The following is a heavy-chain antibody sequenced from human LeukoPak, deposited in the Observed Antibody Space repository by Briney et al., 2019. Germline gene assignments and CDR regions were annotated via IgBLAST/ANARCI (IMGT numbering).Heavy chain of an antibody. CDR1: GFTFSSYG. CDR3: ARVRCSGGSCYSDYYYYYGMDV. D-gene: IGHD2-15*01. V-gene: IGHV3-33*01. Sequence: PGGSLRLSCAASGFTFSSYGMHWVRQAPGKRLEWVAVIWYDGSNKYYADSVKGRFTISRDNSKNTLYLQMNSLRAEDTAVYYCARVRCSGGSCYSDYYYYYGMDVWGQGTTVTVSS. CDR2: IWYDGSNK. J-gene: IGHJ6*02.